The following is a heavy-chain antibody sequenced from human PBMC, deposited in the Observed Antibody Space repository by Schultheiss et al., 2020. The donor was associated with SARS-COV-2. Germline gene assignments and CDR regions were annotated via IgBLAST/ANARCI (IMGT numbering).Heavy chain of an antibody. Sequence: GGSLRLSCAASGFTFSSYWMSWVRQAPGKGLEWVANIKQDGSEKYYVDSVKGRFTISRDNAKNSLYLQMNSLRAEDTAVYYCARVLAAAGRFYYYYYGMDVWGQGTTVTVSS. CDR2: IKQDGSEK. CDR1: GFTFSSYW. D-gene: IGHD6-13*01. V-gene: IGHV3-7*01. CDR3: ARVLAAAGRFYYYYYGMDV. J-gene: IGHJ6*02.